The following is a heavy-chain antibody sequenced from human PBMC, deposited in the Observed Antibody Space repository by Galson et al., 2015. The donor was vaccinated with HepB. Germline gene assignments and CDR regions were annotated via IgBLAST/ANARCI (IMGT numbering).Heavy chain of an antibody. CDR3: ARVGRYCSSTSCYPRFDY. V-gene: IGHV3-30*04. D-gene: IGHD2-2*01. J-gene: IGHJ4*02. CDR2: ISYDGSNK. CDR1: GFTFSSYA. Sequence: SLRLSCAASGFTFSSYAMHWVRQAPGKGLGWVAVISYDGSNKYYADSMKGRFTISRDNSKNTLYLQMNSLRAEDTAVYYCARVGRYCSSTSCYPRFDYWGQGTLVTVSS.